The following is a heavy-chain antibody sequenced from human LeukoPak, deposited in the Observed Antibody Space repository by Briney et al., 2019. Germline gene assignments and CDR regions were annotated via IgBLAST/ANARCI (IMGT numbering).Heavy chain of an antibody. CDR1: GFTFSSYA. V-gene: IGHV3-23*01. Sequence: PGGSLRLSCAASGFTFSSYAMSWVRQAPGKGLEWVSAISGSGGSTYYADSVKGRFTISRDNSKNTLYLQMNSLRAEDAAVYYCAKDPALMVYTTPDYWGQGTLVTVSS. J-gene: IGHJ4*02. D-gene: IGHD2-8*01. CDR3: AKDPALMVYTTPDY. CDR2: ISGSGGST.